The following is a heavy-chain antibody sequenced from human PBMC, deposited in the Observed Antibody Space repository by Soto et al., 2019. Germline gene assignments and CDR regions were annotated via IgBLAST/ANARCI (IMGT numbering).Heavy chain of an antibody. CDR1: GFTFTSYT. CDR2: INSGNGKT. Sequence: QVQLVQSGAEVKKPGASVKISCETSGFTFTSYTFHWVRQAPGQRLEWVGWINSGNGKTEYSQNLQDRVTLTRDTSANTVVLELRTLTSDDTATYYCARDRYTANWYFDLWGRGTLVIVSS. D-gene: IGHD2-2*02. J-gene: IGHJ2*01. CDR3: ARDRYTANWYFDL. V-gene: IGHV1-3*01.